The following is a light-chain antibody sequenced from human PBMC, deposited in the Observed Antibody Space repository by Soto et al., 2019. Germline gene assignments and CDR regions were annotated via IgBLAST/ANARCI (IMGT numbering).Light chain of an antibody. CDR1: SSNIGSNT. CDR3: AAWDVSLNGKV. Sequence: QLVLTQPPSASGTPGQRVTISCSGSSSNIGSNTVNWYQQLPGTAPKLLIYSNNQRPSGVPDRFSGSKSGTSASLAISGLQSEDEADYYCAAWDVSLNGKVFGGGTKVTVL. CDR2: SNN. V-gene: IGLV1-44*01. J-gene: IGLJ2*01.